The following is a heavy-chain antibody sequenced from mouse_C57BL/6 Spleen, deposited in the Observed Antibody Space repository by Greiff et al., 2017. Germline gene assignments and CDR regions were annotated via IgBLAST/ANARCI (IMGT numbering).Heavy chain of an antibody. J-gene: IGHJ2*01. D-gene: IGHD3-2*02. CDR3: ATQAAFDY. CDR2: IYPGDGDT. Sequence: VKLMESGPELVKPGASVKISCKASGYAFSSSWMNWVKQRPGKGLEWIGRIYPGDGDTNYNGKFKGKATLTADKSSSTAYMQLSSLTSEDSAVYFCATQAAFDYWGQGTTLTVSS. V-gene: IGHV1-82*01. CDR1: GYAFSSSW.